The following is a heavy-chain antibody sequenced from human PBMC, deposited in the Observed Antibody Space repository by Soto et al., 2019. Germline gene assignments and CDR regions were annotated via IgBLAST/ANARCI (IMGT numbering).Heavy chain of an antibody. CDR1: GGSISSNSYY. CDR2: IGYTGTI. J-gene: IGHJ4*02. V-gene: IGHV4-39*01. Sequence: QLQLQASGPGLVKPSETLSLTCTASGGSISSNSYYWGWIRQSPGKGLEWIGSIGYTGTIYYNPSLQSRVTMSVDTSENQTSLRLSSMTAADTAVYYCASHVHNQGYEYYFDSWSQGTLVTVSS. CDR3: ASHVHNQGYEYYFDS. D-gene: IGHD3-3*01.